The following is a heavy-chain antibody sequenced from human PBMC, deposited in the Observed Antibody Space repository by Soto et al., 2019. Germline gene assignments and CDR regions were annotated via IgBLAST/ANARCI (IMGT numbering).Heavy chain of an antibody. D-gene: IGHD3-10*01. CDR2: IIPTFGTG. CDR3: ATFDGTLVRGGRSSPYEMDV. Sequence: QVLLVQSGPEVKQPGSSVKVSCKASGGTFNNYAINWVRQAPGKGLEWMGGIIPTFGTGNHAQNFQGRVTITANETTTTAYKELNSLRSEDTAVYYCATFDGTLVRGGRSSPYEMDVWGQGTTVIVSS. V-gene: IGHV1-69*01. CDR1: GGTFNNYA. J-gene: IGHJ6*02.